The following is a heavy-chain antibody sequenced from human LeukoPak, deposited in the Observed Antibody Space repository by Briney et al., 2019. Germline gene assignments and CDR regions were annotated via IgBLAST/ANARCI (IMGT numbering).Heavy chain of an antibody. CDR3: ARRGSSNNWYSNGMDV. Sequence: GGSLRLSCAASGITLSSYGMNWVRQAPGKGLEWVSYISSSSSSIYHADSVKGRFTISRDNAKNSLYLQMNSLRAEDTAVYYCARRGSSNNWYSNGMDVWGQGTTVTVSS. V-gene: IGHV3-48*04. D-gene: IGHD1-1*01. CDR1: GITLSSYG. J-gene: IGHJ6*02. CDR2: ISSSSSSI.